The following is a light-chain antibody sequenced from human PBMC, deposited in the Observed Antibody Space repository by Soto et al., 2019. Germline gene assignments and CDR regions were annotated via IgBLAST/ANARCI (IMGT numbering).Light chain of an antibody. V-gene: IGKV1-39*01. CDR1: QSISSY. J-gene: IGKJ1*01. CDR2: AAS. CDR3: QQSYSTT. Sequence: DIPMTQSPSTVSASVGDRVTITCRASQSISSYLNWYQQKPGKSPKLLIYAASSLQSGVPSRFSGSGSGTDFTLTISSLQPEDFATYYCQQSYSTTFGQGTKVDIK.